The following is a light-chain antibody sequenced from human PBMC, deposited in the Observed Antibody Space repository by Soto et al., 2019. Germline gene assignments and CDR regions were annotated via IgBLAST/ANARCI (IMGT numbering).Light chain of an antibody. CDR2: TTS. CDR3: QQSYSAPLT. Sequence: INMTPSPSSPSALVGNTVPYTCRAGQYIGNTLDWYQHKPGQAPKLLIYTTSGLDSGVPSRFSGSGSGTDFTLTITSLEPEDFATYFCQQSYSAPLTFGGGTKVDIK. V-gene: IGKV1-39*01. J-gene: IGKJ4*01. CDR1: QYIGNT.